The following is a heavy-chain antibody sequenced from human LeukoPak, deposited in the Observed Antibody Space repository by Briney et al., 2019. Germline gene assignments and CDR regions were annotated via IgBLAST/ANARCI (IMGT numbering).Heavy chain of an antibody. V-gene: IGHV3-11*04. Sequence: LSLTCTVSGGSISSGGYYWSWIRQAPGKGLEWVSYISSSGSTIYYADSVKGRFTISRDNAKNSLYLQMNSLRAEDTAVYYCARRFRNPAAYYYYYYMDVWGKGTTVTVSS. D-gene: IGHD2-2*01. J-gene: IGHJ6*03. CDR1: GGSISSGGYY. CDR3: ARRFRNPAAYYYYYYMDV. CDR2: ISSSGSTI.